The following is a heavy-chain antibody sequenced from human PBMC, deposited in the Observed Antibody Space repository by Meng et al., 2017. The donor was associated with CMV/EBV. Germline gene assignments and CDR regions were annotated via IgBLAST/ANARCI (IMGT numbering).Heavy chain of an antibody. V-gene: IGHV4-59*01. CDR1: GGSTSSYY. CDR2: IYYSGST. D-gene: IGHD1-1*01. J-gene: IGHJ6*02. Sequence: LRLSCTASGGSTSSYYWSWIRQPPGKGLEWFEYIYYSGSTNYNPSLKSRVTISVDTSKNQFSLMLSSVTAADTAVYYCARELEPSYGMNVWGQGTTVTVSS. CDR3: ARELEPSYGMNV.